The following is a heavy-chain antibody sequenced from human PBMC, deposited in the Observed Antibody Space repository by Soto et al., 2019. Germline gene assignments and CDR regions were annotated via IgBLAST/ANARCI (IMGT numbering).Heavy chain of an antibody. D-gene: IGHD3-9*01. CDR1: RYTLTDFS. V-gene: IGHV1-24*01. CDR3: ATVSDILIGSSRGSAAYYYYYGMDV. Sequence: QVQLVQSGAELKTPGASVRVSCRVSRYTLTDFSIHWVRQAPGKGLEWMGSFDPEDGKPFYARKFRGRVTLTEDTSAGTSYMELSSLRSEDTAVYYCATVSDILIGSSRGSAAYYYYYGMDVWGQGTTVSVSS. J-gene: IGHJ6*02. CDR2: FDPEDGKP.